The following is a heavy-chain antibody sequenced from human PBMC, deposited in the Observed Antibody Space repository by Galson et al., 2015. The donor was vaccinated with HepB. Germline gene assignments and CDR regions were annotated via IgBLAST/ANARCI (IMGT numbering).Heavy chain of an antibody. CDR3: ARESGYYYYYGMDA. D-gene: IGHD3-10*01. J-gene: IGHJ6*02. V-gene: IGHV3-7*03. Sequence: SLRLSCAASGFTFSSYWMSWVRQAPGKGLEWVANIKQDGSEKYYVDSVKGRFTISRDNAKNSLYLQMNSLRAEDTAVYYCARESGYYYYYGMDAWGQGTTVTVSS. CDR2: IKQDGSEK. CDR1: GFTFSSYW.